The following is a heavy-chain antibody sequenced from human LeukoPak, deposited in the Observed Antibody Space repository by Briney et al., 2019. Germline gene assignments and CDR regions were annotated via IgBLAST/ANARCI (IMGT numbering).Heavy chain of an antibody. V-gene: IGHV1-2*02. CDR2: INPNSGET. CDR1: GSTFTGAY. Sequence: ASVKVSCKTSGSTFTGAYMHWVRQAPGQGLEWMGWINPNSGETKFAQRFQGRVTLIRDTAISTVYMDLGGLRSDETAVYYCARVLFNSGYDYWGQGSLVTVSS. CDR3: ARVLFNSGYDY. D-gene: IGHD3-9*01. J-gene: IGHJ4*02.